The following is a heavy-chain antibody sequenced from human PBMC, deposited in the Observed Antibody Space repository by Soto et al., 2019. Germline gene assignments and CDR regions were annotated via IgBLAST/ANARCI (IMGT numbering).Heavy chain of an antibody. Sequence: QVQLVQSGAEVKKPGASVRVSCKASGYTFTGHYIHWVRQAPGQGLEWMGWINPNSGSTTYAQKFQGRVTMTRDTSISTAYMELSSLRSDDTAVFYCATMDGVVGIWFDPWGQGTLVTVSS. D-gene: IGHD3-3*01. CDR1: GYTFTGHY. J-gene: IGHJ5*02. CDR3: ATMDGVVGIWFDP. CDR2: INPNSGST. V-gene: IGHV1-2*02.